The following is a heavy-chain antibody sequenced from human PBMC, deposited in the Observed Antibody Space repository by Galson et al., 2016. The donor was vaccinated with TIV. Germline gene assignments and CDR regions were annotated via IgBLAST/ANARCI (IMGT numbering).Heavy chain of an antibody. J-gene: IGHJ4*02. CDR3: ARGFGVLTGNYLPKDFDY. Sequence: SVKVSCKASGYKFIGYHVHWVRQAPGQGLEWTGWIKPNRGDTNVAQKFRGRVTMTRDTSITTAYLELSGLRSDDTAVYYCARGFGVLTGNYLPKDFDYWGQGTLVTVSS. D-gene: IGHD3-9*01. CDR1: GYKFIGYH. V-gene: IGHV1-2*02. CDR2: IKPNRGDT.